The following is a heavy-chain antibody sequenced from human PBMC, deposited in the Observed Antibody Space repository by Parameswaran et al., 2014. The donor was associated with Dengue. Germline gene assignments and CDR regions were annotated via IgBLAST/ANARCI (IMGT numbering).Heavy chain of an antibody. D-gene: IGHD1-26*01. CDR3: TTDPSSVGATVIYY. Sequence: RWIRQPPGKGLEWVGRIKSKTDGGTTDYAAPVKGRFTISRDDSKNTLYLQMNSLKTEDTAVYYCTTDPSSVGATVIYYWGQGTLVTVSS. CDR2: IKSKTDGGTT. J-gene: IGHJ4*02. V-gene: IGHV3-15*01.